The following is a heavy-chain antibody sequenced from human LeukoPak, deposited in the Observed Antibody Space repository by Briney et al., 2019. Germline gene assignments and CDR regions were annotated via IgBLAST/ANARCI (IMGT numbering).Heavy chain of an antibody. Sequence: GGSLRLSCAASGFTFDDYTMHWVRQAPGKGLEWVSLISWDGGSTYYADSVKGRFTISRDNSKNTLYLQMNSLRAEDTAVYYCARDRNVVVVAATEFDYWGQGTLVTVSS. CDR1: GFTFDDYT. V-gene: IGHV3-43*01. CDR3: ARDRNVVVVAATEFDY. CDR2: ISWDGGST. D-gene: IGHD2-15*01. J-gene: IGHJ4*02.